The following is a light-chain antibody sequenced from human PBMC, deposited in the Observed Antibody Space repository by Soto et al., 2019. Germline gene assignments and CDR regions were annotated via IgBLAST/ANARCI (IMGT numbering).Light chain of an antibody. J-gene: IGKJ2*01. CDR1: QSISSW. CDR2: DAS. V-gene: IGKV1-5*01. CDR3: QQYNSFPYT. Sequence: DIQMTQSPSTLSASVGDRVTITCRASQSISSWLAWYQQKPGKAPKLLIYDASNLESGVPSWFSGSGSGTEFTLTSSSLQPDDFATYYCQQYNSFPYTFGQGTKLEIK.